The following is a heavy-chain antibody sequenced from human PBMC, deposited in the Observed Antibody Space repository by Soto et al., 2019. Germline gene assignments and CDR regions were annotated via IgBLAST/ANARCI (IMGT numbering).Heavy chain of an antibody. J-gene: IGHJ4*02. V-gene: IGHV3-30*18. D-gene: IGHD3-22*01. Sequence: QVQLVESGRGVVQPGRSLRLSCAASGFTFSSYGMHWVRQAPGKGLEWVAVISYDGSNKYYADSVKGRFTISRDNSKNTLYLQMNSLRAEDTAVYYCAKDDSSGYYYVDYWGQGTLVTVSS. CDR3: AKDDSSGYYYVDY. CDR1: GFTFSSYG. CDR2: ISYDGSNK.